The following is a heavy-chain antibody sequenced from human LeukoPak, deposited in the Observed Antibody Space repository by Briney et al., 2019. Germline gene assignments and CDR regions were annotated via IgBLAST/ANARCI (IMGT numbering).Heavy chain of an antibody. CDR3: ARQRLISGYFDY. CDR2: LKQDGSEK. D-gene: IGHD3-3*01. Sequence: PGGSLRLSCVASGFTFSSYWMSWVRQAPGKGLEWVANLKQDGSEKYYVDSVKGRFTISRDNAKNSLYLQMNSLRAEDTAVYYCARQRLISGYFDYWGQGTLVTVSS. J-gene: IGHJ4*02. V-gene: IGHV3-7*01. CDR1: GFTFSSYW.